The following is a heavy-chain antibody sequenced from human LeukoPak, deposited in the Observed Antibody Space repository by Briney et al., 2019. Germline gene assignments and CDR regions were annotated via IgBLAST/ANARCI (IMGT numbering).Heavy chain of an antibody. Sequence: PGGSLRLSCAASGFTFSDYYMSWIRQAPGKGLEWVSYISSSSSYTNYADSVKGRFTISRDNAKNSLYLQMNSLRAEDTAVYYCARDGLLSKQQLVHRGDWFDPWGQGTLVTVSS. CDR2: ISSSSSYT. J-gene: IGHJ5*02. CDR1: GFTFSDYY. D-gene: IGHD6-13*01. V-gene: IGHV3-11*06. CDR3: ARDGLLSKQQLVHRGDWFDP.